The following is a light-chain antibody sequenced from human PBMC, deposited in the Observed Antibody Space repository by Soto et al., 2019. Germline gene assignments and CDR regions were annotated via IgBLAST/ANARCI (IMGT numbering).Light chain of an antibody. Sequence: QSVLTQPDSVSGSPGQSITISCTGTSSDVGGYNYVSWYQQHPGKAPKLMIYDVSNRPSGVSNRFSGSKSGNTASLTISGLQAEDEADYYCSSYTSSSTLDFGTGTKVTV. CDR3: SSYTSSSTLD. CDR2: DVS. CDR1: SSDVGGYNY. J-gene: IGLJ1*01. V-gene: IGLV2-14*01.